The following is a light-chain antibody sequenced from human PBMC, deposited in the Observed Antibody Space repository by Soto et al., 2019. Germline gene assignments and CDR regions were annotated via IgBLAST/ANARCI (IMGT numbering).Light chain of an antibody. J-gene: IGLJ1*01. V-gene: IGLV2-11*01. CDR3: CSYAGSYKGYV. CDR2: DVS. CDR1: SSDVGGYNY. Sequence: QSALTQPRSVSGSPGQSVTISCTGTSSDVGGYNYVSWYQQHPGKAPKLMIYDVSKRPSGVPDRFSGSKSGNTASLTISGLQAEDEADYYSCSYAGSYKGYVFGTGTKLTVL.